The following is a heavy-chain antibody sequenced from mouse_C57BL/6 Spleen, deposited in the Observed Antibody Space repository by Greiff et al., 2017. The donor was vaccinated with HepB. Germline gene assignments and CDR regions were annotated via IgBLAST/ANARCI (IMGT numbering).Heavy chain of an antibody. J-gene: IGHJ4*01. V-gene: IGHV5-17*01. Sequence: DVHLVESGGGLVKPGGSLKLSCAASGFTFSDYGMHWVRQAPEKGLEWVAYISSGSSTIYYADTVKGRFTISRDNAKNTLFLQMTSLRSEDTAMYYCARLHYYGSSYYYAMDYWGQGTSVTVSS. CDR3: ARLHYYGSSYYYAMDY. D-gene: IGHD1-1*01. CDR2: ISSGSSTI. CDR1: GFTFSDYG.